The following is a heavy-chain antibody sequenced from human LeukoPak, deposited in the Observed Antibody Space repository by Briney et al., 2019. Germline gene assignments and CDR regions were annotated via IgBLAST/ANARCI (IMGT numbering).Heavy chain of an antibody. V-gene: IGHV3-64D*06. Sequence: GGSLRLSCAASGFTFSSYAMSWVRQAPGKGLEYVSSISSEGKTTYYADSVKGRFTISRDNSKNTPYLQMSSLRPEDTAVYYCVKDRWVDHWGQGTLVTVSS. CDR3: VKDRWVDH. CDR1: GFTFSSYA. CDR2: ISSEGKTT. D-gene: IGHD6-13*01. J-gene: IGHJ4*02.